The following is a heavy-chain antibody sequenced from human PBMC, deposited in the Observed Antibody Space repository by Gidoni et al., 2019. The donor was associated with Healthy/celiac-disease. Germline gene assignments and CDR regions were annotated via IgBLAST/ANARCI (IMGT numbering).Heavy chain of an antibody. CDR1: GFTFTRSA. V-gene: IGHV3-23*01. D-gene: IGHD3-3*01. J-gene: IGHJ3*02. CDR3: AKREGVVIRPGGAFDI. Sequence: EVQLLESGGGLVQPGGSLRLSCAASGFTFTRSAMSWVRQAPGKGVEWVSAISGSGGSKYYADSVKGRFTISRDNSKNTLYLQMNSLRAEDTAVYYCAKREGVVIRPGGAFDIWGQGTMVTVSS. CDR2: ISGSGGSK.